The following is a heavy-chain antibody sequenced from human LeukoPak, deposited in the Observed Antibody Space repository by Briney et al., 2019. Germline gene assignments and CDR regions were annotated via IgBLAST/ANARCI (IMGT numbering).Heavy chain of an antibody. V-gene: IGHV6-1*01. Sequence: SQTLSLTCAISGDTVSTNNVAWNWIRQSPSRGLEWLARTYFRSKWYNDYAVSVRSRITINPDTSKNQFSLQLNSVTPEDTAVYYCARQFRHYYGSGSYYYFDYWGQGTLVTVSS. CDR1: GDTVSTNNVA. CDR2: TYFRSKWYN. J-gene: IGHJ4*02. D-gene: IGHD3-10*01. CDR3: ARQFRHYYGSGSYYYFDY.